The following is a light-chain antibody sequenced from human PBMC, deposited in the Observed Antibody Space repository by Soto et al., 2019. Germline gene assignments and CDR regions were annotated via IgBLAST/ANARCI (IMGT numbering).Light chain of an antibody. CDR2: SNN. J-gene: IGLJ3*02. Sequence: QSVLTQPPSASGTPGQRVTISCSGSSSNLGSNFVYWYQQLPGTAPKLLIYSNNQRPSGVPDRFSVSKSCTSASLAITGLQAEDEAAYYCQSYDNALRAWVFGGGTKLTVL. CDR1: SSNLGSNF. CDR3: QSYDNALRAWV. V-gene: IGLV1-44*01.